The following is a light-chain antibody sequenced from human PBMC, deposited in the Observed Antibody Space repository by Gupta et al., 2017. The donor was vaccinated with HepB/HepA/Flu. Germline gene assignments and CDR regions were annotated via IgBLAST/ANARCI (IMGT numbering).Light chain of an antibody. CDR1: SSDVGGYNY. CDR2: DVS. J-gene: IGLJ3*02. CDR3: SSYTSSSTLV. V-gene: IGLV2-14*03. Sequence: QSALPQPASVSVSPGQSITISCTGTSSDVGGYNYVSWYQQHPGKAPKLMIYDVSNRPSGVSNRFSGSKSGNTASLTISGLQAENEADYYCSSYTSSSTLVFGGGTKLTVL.